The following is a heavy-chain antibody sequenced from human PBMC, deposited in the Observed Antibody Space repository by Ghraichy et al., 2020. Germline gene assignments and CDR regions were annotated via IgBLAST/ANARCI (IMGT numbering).Heavy chain of an antibody. V-gene: IGHV4-34*01. CDR3: ARGAVVVVPAAIGYYYYYYMDV. J-gene: IGHJ6*03. Sequence: SQTLSLTCAVYGGSFSGYYWSWIRQPPGKGLEWIGEINHSGSTNYNPSLKSRVTISVDTSKNQLSLKLSSVTAADTAVYYCARGAVVVVPAAIGYYYYYYMDVWGKGTTVTVSS. D-gene: IGHD2-2*01. CDR1: GGSFSGYY. CDR2: INHSGST.